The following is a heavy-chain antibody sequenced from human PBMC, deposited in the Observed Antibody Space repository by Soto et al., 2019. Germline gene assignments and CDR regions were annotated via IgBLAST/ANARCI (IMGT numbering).Heavy chain of an antibody. V-gene: IGHV3-7*01. CDR3: ASSMVRGVIISWFDP. J-gene: IGHJ5*02. CDR1: GFTFSSYW. Sequence: GGSLRLSCAASGFTFSSYWMSWVRQAPGKGLEWVANIKQDGSEKYYVDSVKGRFTISRDNAKNSLYLQMNSLRAEDTAVYYCASSMVRGVIISWFDPWGQGTLVTVSS. CDR2: IKQDGSEK. D-gene: IGHD3-10*01.